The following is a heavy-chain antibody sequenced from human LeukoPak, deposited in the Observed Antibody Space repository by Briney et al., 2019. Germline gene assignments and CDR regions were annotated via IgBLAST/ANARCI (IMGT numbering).Heavy chain of an antibody. D-gene: IGHD3-10*01. V-gene: IGHV1-69*04. CDR1: GGTFSSYA. CDR2: IVPILGIA. CDR3: ARDSASATFPGFQH. Sequence: GASVKVSCKASGGTFSSYAISWVRQAPGQGLEWMGRIVPILGIANYAQKFQGRVTITADKSTSTAYMELSSLRSEDTAVYYCARDSASATFPGFQHWGQGTLVTVSS. J-gene: IGHJ1*01.